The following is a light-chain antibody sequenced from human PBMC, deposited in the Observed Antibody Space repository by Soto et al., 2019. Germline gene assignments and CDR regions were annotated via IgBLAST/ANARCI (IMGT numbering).Light chain of an antibody. J-gene: IGKJ4*01. CDR1: QGISSY. CDR2: GAS. Sequence: DIQMTQSPSILSASVGDRVTITCRASQGISSYLAWYQQKPGKAPNLLIYGASILQSGVPSRFSGSGSETDFTLTINSLQPDDFASYYCQQLNSYPLTFGGGTKVDIK. CDR3: QQLNSYPLT. V-gene: IGKV1-9*01.